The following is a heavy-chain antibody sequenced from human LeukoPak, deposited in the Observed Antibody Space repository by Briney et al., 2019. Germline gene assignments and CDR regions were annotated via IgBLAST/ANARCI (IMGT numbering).Heavy chain of an antibody. D-gene: IGHD2-2*01. CDR3: ASAVVVPAAIPYYYMDV. J-gene: IGHJ6*03. Sequence: SVKVSCKASGGTFSSYAISWVRQAPGQGLEWMGGIIPIFGTANYAQKFQGRVTITTDESTSTAYMELSSLRSEDTAVYYCASAVVVPAAIPYYYMDVWGKGTTVTVSS. V-gene: IGHV1-69*05. CDR2: IIPIFGTA. CDR1: GGTFSSYA.